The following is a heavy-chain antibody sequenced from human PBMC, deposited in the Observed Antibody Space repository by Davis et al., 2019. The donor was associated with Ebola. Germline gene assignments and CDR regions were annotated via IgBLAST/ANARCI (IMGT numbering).Heavy chain of an antibody. CDR2: IYSGGST. J-gene: IGHJ6*01. CDR1: GGSISSSSYY. V-gene: IGHV3-53*04. CDR3: TLLQEHL. Sequence: GGSLRLSCTVSGGSISSSSYYWGWVRQAPGKGLEWVSVIYSGGSTYYADSVKGRFTISRHNSKNTLYLQMNSLPQGPIGLPPGTLLQEHLWG.